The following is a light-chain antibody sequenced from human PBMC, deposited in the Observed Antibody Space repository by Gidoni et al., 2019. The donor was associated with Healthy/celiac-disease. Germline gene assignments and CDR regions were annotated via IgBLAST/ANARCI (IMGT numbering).Light chain of an antibody. CDR2: GAS. CDR3: QQYGSSPIT. CDR1: QSVGSSY. Sequence: EIVLTHAPGTLSLSPWERATLSCRASQSVGSSYLAWYQQKPGQAPRPPIYGASSRATGIPDRFSGSGSGTDFTLTISRLEPEDFAVYYCQQYGSSPITFGQGTRLEIK. V-gene: IGKV3-20*01. J-gene: IGKJ5*01.